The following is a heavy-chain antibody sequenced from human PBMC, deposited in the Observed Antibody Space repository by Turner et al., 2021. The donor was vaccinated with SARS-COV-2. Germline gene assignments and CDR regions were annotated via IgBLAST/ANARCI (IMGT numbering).Heavy chain of an antibody. V-gene: IGHV1-69*02. Sequence: QVQLVQSGAQVKKPGSSLKVSCKASGGTLSSYTISWVRQAPGQGLEWMGRIIPILGITNYAQKFQGRVTITADKSTSTAYMDLNSLRAEDTAVYYCASRWFGELPFDYWGQGTLVTVSS. CDR3: ASRWFGELPFDY. D-gene: IGHD3-10*01. CDR1: GGTLSSYT. CDR2: IIPILGIT. J-gene: IGHJ4*02.